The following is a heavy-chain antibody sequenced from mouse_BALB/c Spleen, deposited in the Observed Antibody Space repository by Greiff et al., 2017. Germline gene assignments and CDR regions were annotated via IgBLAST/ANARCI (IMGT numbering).Heavy chain of an antibody. D-gene: IGHD2-1*01. CDR2: ISSGSSTI. CDR3: ARDGNYGAMDY. V-gene: IGHV5-17*02. Sequence: EVKVVESGGGLVQPGWSRKLSCAASGFTFSSFGMHWVRQAPEKGLEWVAYISSGSSTIYYADTVKGRFTISRDNPKNTLFLQMTSLRSEDTAMYYCARDGNYGAMDYWGQGTSVTVSS. J-gene: IGHJ4*01. CDR1: GFTFSSFG.